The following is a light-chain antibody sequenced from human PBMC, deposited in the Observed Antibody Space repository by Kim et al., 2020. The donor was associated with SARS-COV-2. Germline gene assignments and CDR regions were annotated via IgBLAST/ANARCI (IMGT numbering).Light chain of an antibody. CDR1: QTISSW. CDR2: DAS. V-gene: IGKV1-5*01. CDR3: QQYNSYSWT. J-gene: IGKJ1*01. Sequence: ASVGDRVTITCRASQTISSWLAWYQQRPRKAPKLLIYDASNLESGAPSRFSGSGSGTEFTLTISSLQPDDFATYYCQQYNSYSWTFGPGTKVDIK.